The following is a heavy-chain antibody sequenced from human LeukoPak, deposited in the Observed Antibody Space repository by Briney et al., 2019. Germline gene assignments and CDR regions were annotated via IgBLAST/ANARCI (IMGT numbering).Heavy chain of an antibody. D-gene: IGHD5-18*01. CDR3: ARVPGRGYSGN. CDR2: ISSSSSYI. J-gene: IGHJ4*02. V-gene: IGHV3-21*01. CDR1: GFTFSSYG. Sequence: GGSLRLSCAASGFTFSSYGMHWVRQAPGKGLEWVSSISSSSSYIYYADSVKGRFTISRDNAKNSLYLQMNSLGAEDTAVYYCARVPGRGYSGNWGQGTLVTVSS.